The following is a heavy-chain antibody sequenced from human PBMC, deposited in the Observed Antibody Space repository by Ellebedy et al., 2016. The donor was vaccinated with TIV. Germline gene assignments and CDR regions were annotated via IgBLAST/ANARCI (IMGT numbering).Heavy chain of an antibody. Sequence: ASVKVSXXASGYRFTGYYIHWVRQAPGQGLEWLGWINPYSGGTNYAQKFQGRVTMTRNTSISTAYMELSSLTSEDTAVYYCARGKVAADYWGQGTLVTVSS. J-gene: IGHJ4*02. CDR1: GYRFTGYY. V-gene: IGHV1-2*02. CDR3: ARGKVAADY. D-gene: IGHD2-15*01. CDR2: INPYSGGT.